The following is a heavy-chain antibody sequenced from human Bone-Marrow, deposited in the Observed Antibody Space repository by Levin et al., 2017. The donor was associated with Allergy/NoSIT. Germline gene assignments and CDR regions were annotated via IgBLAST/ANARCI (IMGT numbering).Heavy chain of an antibody. Sequence: GGSLRLSCAVSGFTFSRYAMSWVRQAPGKGLEWVSVISGSGGSTYYADSVKGRFTISRDNSKNTLYLQINSLRAEDTAVYYCAKGNIGVVAATPPMTYYMDVWGKGTTVTVSS. CDR3: AKGNIGVVAATPPMTYYMDV. V-gene: IGHV3-23*01. CDR1: GFTFSRYA. D-gene: IGHD2-15*01. CDR2: ISGSGGST. J-gene: IGHJ6*03.